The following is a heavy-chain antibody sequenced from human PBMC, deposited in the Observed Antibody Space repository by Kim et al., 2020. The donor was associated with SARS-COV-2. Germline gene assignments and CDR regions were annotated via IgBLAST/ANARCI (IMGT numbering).Heavy chain of an antibody. J-gene: IGHJ6*02. CDR3: GKDLVPGGLDV. CDR2: I. Sequence: IDYADSVKGRFTISRDFGKNSLYLQMNSLRVDDTALYYCGKDLVPGGLDVWGQGTTVTVSS. V-gene: IGHV3-9*01. D-gene: IGHD2-8*02.